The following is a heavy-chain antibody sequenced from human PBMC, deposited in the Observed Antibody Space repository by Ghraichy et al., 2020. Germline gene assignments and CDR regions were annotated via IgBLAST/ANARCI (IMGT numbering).Heavy chain of an antibody. J-gene: IGHJ6*02. CDR2: ISYDGSNK. CDR1: GFTFSSYG. D-gene: IGHD1-26*01. V-gene: IGHV3-30*18. CDR3: AKDRSGRGRKTPRGSDSYYYGMDV. Sequence: GGSLRLSCAASGFTFSSYGMHWVRQAPGKGLEWVAVISYDGSNKYYADSVKGRFTISRDNSKNTLYLQMNSLRAEDTAVYYCAKDRSGRGRKTPRGSDSYYYGMDVWGQGTTVTVSS.